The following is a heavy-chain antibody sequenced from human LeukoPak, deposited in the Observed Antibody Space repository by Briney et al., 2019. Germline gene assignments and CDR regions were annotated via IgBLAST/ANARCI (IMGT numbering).Heavy chain of an antibody. D-gene: IGHD4-17*01. Sequence: GASVKVSCKASGYTFTGYYMHWVRQAPGQGLEWMGGIIPMFGTTNYAQKFQGRVTINVDKSTTTAYMELSSLRSEDTAVYYCARQYTVTTALGLLRWFDPWGQGTLVTVSS. V-gene: IGHV1-69*06. CDR1: GYTFTGYY. J-gene: IGHJ5*02. CDR3: ARQYTVTTALGLLRWFDP. CDR2: IIPMFGTT.